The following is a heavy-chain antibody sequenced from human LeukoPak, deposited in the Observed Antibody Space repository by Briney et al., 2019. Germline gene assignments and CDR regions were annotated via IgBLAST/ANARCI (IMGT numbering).Heavy chain of an antibody. J-gene: IGHJ4*02. V-gene: IGHV3-7*03. CDR1: GFIFSGSW. CDR3: TTDTWYSAGH. CDR2: IKKDGSEK. Sequence: GGSLRLSCTASGFIFSGSWMAWIRQAPGKGLEWVTIIKKDGSEKYYVDSMKGRFTISRDNAKNSLFLQMNSLRAEDTAIYYCTTDTWYSAGHWGQGTLVTVSS. D-gene: IGHD2-15*01.